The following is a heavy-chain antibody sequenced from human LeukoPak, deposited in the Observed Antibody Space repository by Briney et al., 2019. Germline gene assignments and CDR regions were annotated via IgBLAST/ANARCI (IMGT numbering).Heavy chain of an antibody. CDR3: AKGLRTGVGPYMGYHYYMDV. CDR1: GLTFSNYA. Sequence: PGGSLRLSCGVCGLTFSNYAMSWARHARGKGLEWVSTNNNSCAGTYYADSVEGRFSISRNNSYNTVSLQMNSLRDEDTGVYYCAKGLRTGVGPYMGYHYYMDVWGKGATVTVSS. J-gene: IGHJ6*03. D-gene: IGHD3-16*01. CDR2: NNNSCAGT. V-gene: IGHV3-23*01.